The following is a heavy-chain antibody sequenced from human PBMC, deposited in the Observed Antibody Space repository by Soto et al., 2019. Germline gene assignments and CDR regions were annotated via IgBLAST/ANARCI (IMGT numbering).Heavy chain of an antibody. D-gene: IGHD2-8*01. V-gene: IGHV4-39*01. J-gene: IGHJ4*02. CDR2: VYYRGRS. CDR1: GDSVSNSNYY. CDR3: VSQRTSVLTQAYFDY. Sequence: PSETLSLTCTVPGDSVSNSNYYWGWIRQSPGKGLEWIGSVYYRGRSYSKSSVKSRVTISVDTSKNQFSLNLNSVTASDTAVYYCVSQRTSVLTQAYFDYWGPGALVTVSS.